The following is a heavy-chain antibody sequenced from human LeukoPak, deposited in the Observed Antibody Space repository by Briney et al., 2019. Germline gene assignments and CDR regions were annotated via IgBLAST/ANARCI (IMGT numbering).Heavy chain of an antibody. CDR1: GFSFGSYG. Sequence: PGGSLRLSCAASGFSFGSYGMRWVRQAPGKGPEWVSGLSASGSNTYYADSVKGRFTISRDNSKNMLFLQMNSLRVEDTAVYYCAKSTGSSPYYFDYWGQETLVTVSS. CDR3: AKSTGSSPYYFDY. CDR2: LSASGSNT. V-gene: IGHV3-23*01. D-gene: IGHD3-10*01. J-gene: IGHJ4*02.